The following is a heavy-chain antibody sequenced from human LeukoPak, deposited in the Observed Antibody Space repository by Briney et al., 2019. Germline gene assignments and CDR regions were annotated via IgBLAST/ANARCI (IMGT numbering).Heavy chain of an antibody. D-gene: IGHD3-10*01. V-gene: IGHV3-23*01. CDR3: AKEGYYYGSGSYYNVPKIYYYGMDV. Sequence: GGSLRLSCAASGLILSNNGMSWVRQAPGKGLEWVSAISGSGGSTYYADSVKGRFTISRDNSRNTLYLQMNSLRAEDTAVYYCAKEGYYYGSGSYYNVPKIYYYGMDVWGQGTTVTVSS. J-gene: IGHJ6*02. CDR1: GLILSNNG. CDR2: ISGSGGST.